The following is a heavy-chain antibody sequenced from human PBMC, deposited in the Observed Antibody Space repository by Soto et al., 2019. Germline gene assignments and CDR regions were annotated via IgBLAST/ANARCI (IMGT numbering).Heavy chain of an antibody. Sequence: QVQLVQSGAEVKKPGASVKVSCKASGYTFTGYYMHWVRQAPGQGLEWMGWINPNSGGTNYAQKFKGRVTMTRDTSISTAYMELSRLRSDDTAVYYCARFFVESGYYYYYGMDVWGQGTTVTVSS. CDR1: GYTFTGYY. CDR2: INPNSGGT. CDR3: ARFFVESGYYYYYGMDV. J-gene: IGHJ6*02. V-gene: IGHV1-2*02. D-gene: IGHD1-26*01.